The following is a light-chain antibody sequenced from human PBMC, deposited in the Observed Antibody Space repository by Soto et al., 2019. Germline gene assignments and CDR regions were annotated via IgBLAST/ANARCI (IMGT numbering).Light chain of an antibody. CDR1: QSVSSY. J-gene: IGKJ1*01. V-gene: IGKV3-11*01. CDR2: DAS. CDR3: QQRSNWPCT. Sequence: ESVLTQSPATLSLSPGERATLSCSASQSVSSYFAWYQQKPGQAPRLLIYDASNRATGIPARFSGSGSGTDFTLTISSLEPEDFAVYYCQQRSNWPCTFGQGTKV.